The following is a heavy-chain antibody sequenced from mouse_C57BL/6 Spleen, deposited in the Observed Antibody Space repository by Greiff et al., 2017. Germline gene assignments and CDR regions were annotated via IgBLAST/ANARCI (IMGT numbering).Heavy chain of an antibody. V-gene: IGHV14-4*01. CDR2: IDPENGDT. CDR1: GFNIKDDY. CDR3: TKGVRHYAMDY. Sequence: VQLQQSGAELVRPGASVKLSCTASGFNIKDDYMHWVKQRPEQGLEWIGWIDPENGDTEYASKFQGKATITADTSSNTAYLQLSSLTSEDTAVDYCTKGVRHYAMDYWGQGTSVTVSS. J-gene: IGHJ4*01. D-gene: IGHD2-14*01.